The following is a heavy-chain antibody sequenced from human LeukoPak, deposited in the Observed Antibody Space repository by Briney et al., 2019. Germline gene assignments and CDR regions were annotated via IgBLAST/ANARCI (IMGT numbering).Heavy chain of an antibody. V-gene: IGHV4-61*02. CDR3: ARDVWFGAGRTFDY. CDR1: GGSISSGSYY. CDR2: IYTSGST. Sequence: SQTLSLTCTVSGGSISSGSYYWSWIRQPAGKGLEWIGRIYTSGSTNYNPSLKSRVTISVDTSKNQFSLKLSSVTAADTAVYYCARDVWFGAGRTFDYWGQGALVTVSS. D-gene: IGHD3-10*01. J-gene: IGHJ4*02.